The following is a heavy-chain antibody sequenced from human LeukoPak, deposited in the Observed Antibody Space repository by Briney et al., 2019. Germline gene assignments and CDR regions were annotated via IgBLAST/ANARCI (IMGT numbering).Heavy chain of an antibody. CDR1: GFTFSSYS. CDR3: ARDGDSDRLFDY. CDR2: ISSSSSYI. V-gene: IGHV3-21*01. Sequence: GGSLRLSCAASGFTFSSYSMNWVRQAPGKGLEWVSSISSSSSYIYYADSVKGRFTISRDNAKNSLYLQMNSLRAEDTAVYYCARDGDSDRLFDYWGQGTLVTVSS. D-gene: IGHD3-16*02. J-gene: IGHJ4*02.